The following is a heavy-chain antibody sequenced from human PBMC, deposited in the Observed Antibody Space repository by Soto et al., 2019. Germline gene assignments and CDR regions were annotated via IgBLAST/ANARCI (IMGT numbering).Heavy chain of an antibody. CDR1: GFAFSGHY. CDR2: TSQDGSTR. J-gene: IGHJ4*02. D-gene: IGHD3-10*01. V-gene: IGHV3-11*01. CDR3: AGDPFYYASYY. Sequence: LRLSCATSGFAFSGHYMTWIRQAPGKGLEWLSYTSQDGSTRHYAESVKGRFTVSRDNAQNTLYLQMNSLRAEDTAAYYCAGDPFYYASYYWGQGALVTVSS.